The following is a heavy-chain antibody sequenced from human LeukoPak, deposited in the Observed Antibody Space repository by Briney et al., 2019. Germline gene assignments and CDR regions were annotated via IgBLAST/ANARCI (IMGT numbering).Heavy chain of an antibody. CDR2: INHSGST. CDR1: GGSFSDYY. V-gene: IGHV4-34*01. J-gene: IGHJ3*02. Sequence: AETLSLTCAVYGGSFSDYYWSWIRQPPGKGLEWIGEINHSGSTNYNPSLKSRVTISVDTSKNQFSLKLSSVTAADTAVYYCARDQTCGGDCYPDAFDIWGQGTMVTVSS. CDR3: ARDQTCGGDCYPDAFDI. D-gene: IGHD2-21*02.